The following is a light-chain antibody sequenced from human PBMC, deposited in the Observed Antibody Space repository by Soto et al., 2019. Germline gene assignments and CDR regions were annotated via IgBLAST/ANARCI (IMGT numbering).Light chain of an antibody. Sequence: DIQMTQSPSTLSASVGDRVTITCRASQSISSWLARYQQKPGKAPKLLIFDASSLESGVPSRFSGSGSATEFTLTISSLQPDDFATYYCQQYSTYPWTFGQGTKV. CDR3: QQYSTYPWT. V-gene: IGKV1-5*01. CDR2: DAS. J-gene: IGKJ1*01. CDR1: QSISSW.